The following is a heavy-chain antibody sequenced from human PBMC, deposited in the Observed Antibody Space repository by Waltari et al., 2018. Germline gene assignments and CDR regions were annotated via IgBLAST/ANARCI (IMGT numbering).Heavy chain of an antibody. CDR3: ARKGGRGYPYGPFYYDH. CDR2: MNIDGGCI. V-gene: IGHV3-74*01. Sequence: EVQLVESGGGLVQPGGSLRLSCVASGFTFGDYWMHWVRQPPGKGLEWVERMNIDGGCISYTESCKGRFTIARDNAKNTLFLQLNSLRAEDTAVYYCARKGGRGYPYGPFYYDHWGQGTLVTVSP. J-gene: IGHJ4*02. D-gene: IGHD5-18*01. CDR1: GFTFGDYW.